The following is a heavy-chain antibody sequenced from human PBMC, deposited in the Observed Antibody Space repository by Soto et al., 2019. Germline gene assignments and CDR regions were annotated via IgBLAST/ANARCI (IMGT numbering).Heavy chain of an antibody. D-gene: IGHD1-1*01. CDR3: ARARTGDHRPMYV. CDR2: TYYRSKWYN. J-gene: IGHJ6*02. CDR1: GDSVSSNSAA. Sequence: SQTLSLTCAISGDSVSSNSAAWNWIRKSPSRGLEWLGRTYYRSKWYNDYAVSVKSRITISPDTSKNQFSLQLNSVTPEDTAVYYGARARTGDHRPMYVWGQGTTVTVSS. V-gene: IGHV6-1*01.